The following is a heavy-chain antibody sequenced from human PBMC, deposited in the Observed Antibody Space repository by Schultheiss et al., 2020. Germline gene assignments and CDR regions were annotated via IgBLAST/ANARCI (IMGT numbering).Heavy chain of an antibody. J-gene: IGHJ4*02. Sequence: GGSLRLSCAASGFTFSSYSMNWVRQAPGKGLEWVSYISSSSSYTNYADSVKGRFTISRDNSKNTLYLQMNSLRAEDTAVYYCARDRPDYYDSSGSFDYWGQGTLVTVSS. CDR3: ARDRPDYYDSSGSFDY. V-gene: IGHV3-21*05. CDR1: GFTFSSYS. CDR2: ISSSSSYT. D-gene: IGHD3-22*01.